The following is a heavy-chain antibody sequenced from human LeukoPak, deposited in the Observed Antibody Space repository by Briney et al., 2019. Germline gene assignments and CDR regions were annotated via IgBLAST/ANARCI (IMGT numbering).Heavy chain of an antibody. CDR1: GGSISSYY. CDR2: FYYSGST. CDR3: AKGGGYYGSGSYYRDYYYGMDV. V-gene: IGHV4-59*01. Sequence: PSETLSLTCTVTGGSISSYYWSWIRQPPGKGLEWTGYFYYSGSTNYNPSLKSRVTISVDTSKNQFSLKLSSATAADTAVYYCAKGGGYYGSGSYYRDYYYGMDVWGQGTTVTVSS. J-gene: IGHJ6*02. D-gene: IGHD3-10*01.